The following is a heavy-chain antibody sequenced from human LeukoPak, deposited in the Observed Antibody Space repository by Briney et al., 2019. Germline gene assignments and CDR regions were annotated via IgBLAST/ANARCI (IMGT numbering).Heavy chain of an antibody. D-gene: IGHD4-17*01. V-gene: IGHV1-18*01. CDR1: GYTFTSYG. CDR3: ARESSDYGAGWFGP. CDR2: ISAYNGNT. Sequence: ASVKVSCKASGYTFTSYGISWVRQAPGQGLEWMGWISAYNGNTNYAQKLQGRVTMTTDTSTSTAYMELRSLRSDDTAVYYCARESSDYGAGWFGPWGQGTLVTVSS. J-gene: IGHJ5*02.